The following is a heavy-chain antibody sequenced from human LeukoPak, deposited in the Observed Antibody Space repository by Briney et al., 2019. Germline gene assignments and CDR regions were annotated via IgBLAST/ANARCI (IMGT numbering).Heavy chain of an antibody. Sequence: SETLSLTCAVYGGSFTTFYWGWIRQTPGKGLEWIGEINHTGSTNYNPSLKSRVTISVDTSKNQFSLKLSSVTAADTAVYYCARGGTFGGVVDLDYWGQGTLVTVSS. CDR2: INHTGST. CDR1: GGSFTTFY. D-gene: IGHD3-16*01. J-gene: IGHJ4*02. V-gene: IGHV4-34*01. CDR3: ARGGTFGGVVDLDY.